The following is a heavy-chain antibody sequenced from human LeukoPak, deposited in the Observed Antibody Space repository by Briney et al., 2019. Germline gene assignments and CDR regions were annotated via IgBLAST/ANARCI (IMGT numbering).Heavy chain of an antibody. Sequence: SGGSLRLSCAASGFTFGSHGLHWVRQAPGKGLEWVAFMSYDGSTKYYADSVKGRFTISRDNSENTLYLQMNSLKAADTAVYYCTREPLFWGQGTLVTVSS. CDR2: MSYDGSTK. J-gene: IGHJ4*02. D-gene: IGHD1-14*01. V-gene: IGHV3-30-3*01. CDR3: TREPLF. CDR1: GFTFGSHG.